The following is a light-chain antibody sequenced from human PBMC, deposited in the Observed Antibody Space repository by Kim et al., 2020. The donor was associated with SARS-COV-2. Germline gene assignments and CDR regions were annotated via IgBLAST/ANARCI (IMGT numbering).Light chain of an antibody. CDR2: GNS. CDR3: QSYDSSLSGSWV. V-gene: IGLV1-40*01. CDR1: SSNIGAGYE. Sequence: VTISCTGSSSNIGAGYEVHWYQQLPGTAPKLLIYGNSNRPSGVPDRFSGSKSGTSASLAITGLQAEDEADYYCQSYDSSLSGSWVFGGGTQLTVL. J-gene: IGLJ3*02.